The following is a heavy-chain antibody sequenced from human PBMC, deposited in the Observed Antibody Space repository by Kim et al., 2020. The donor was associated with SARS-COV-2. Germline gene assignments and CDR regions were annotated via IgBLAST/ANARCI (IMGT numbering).Heavy chain of an antibody. Sequence: ASVKVSCKASGYTFTSYDINWVRQATGQGLEWMGWMNPNSGNTGYAQKFQGRVTMTRNTSISTAYMELSSLRSEDTAVYYCARVPYYDSSGDNWFDPWGQGTLVTVSS. CDR3: ARVPYYDSSGDNWFDP. CDR2: MNPNSGNT. V-gene: IGHV1-8*01. D-gene: IGHD3-22*01. CDR1: GYTFTSYD. J-gene: IGHJ5*02.